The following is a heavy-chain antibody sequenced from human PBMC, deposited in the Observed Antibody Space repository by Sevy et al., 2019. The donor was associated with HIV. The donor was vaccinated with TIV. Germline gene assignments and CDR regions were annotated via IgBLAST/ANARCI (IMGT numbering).Heavy chain of an antibody. V-gene: IGHV3-23*01. Sequence: GGSLRLSCAASGFIFNSYAMSWVRQAPGKGLEWVSTISGHGGSTYYADSVKGRFTISRDNSRNTLDLQMNSLGAGDTAVYYCAGGFWSGFDYWGQGILVTVSS. D-gene: IGHD3-3*01. CDR3: AGGFWSGFDY. CDR2: ISGHGGST. J-gene: IGHJ4*02. CDR1: GFIFNSYA.